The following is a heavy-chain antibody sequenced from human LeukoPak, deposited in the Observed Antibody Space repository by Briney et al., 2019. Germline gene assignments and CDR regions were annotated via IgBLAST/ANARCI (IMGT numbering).Heavy chain of an antibody. CDR2: ISSSGSTI. CDR3: ASQGYYDFWSGITPDYYYGMDV. V-gene: IGHV3-48*04. D-gene: IGHD3-3*01. CDR1: GFTFSSYA. Sequence: PGGSLRLSCAASGFTFSSYAMSWVRQAPGKGLEWVSYISSSGSTIYYADSVKGRFTISRDNAKNSLYLQMNSLRAEDTAVYYCASQGYYDFWSGITPDYYYGMDVWGQGTTVTVSS. J-gene: IGHJ6*02.